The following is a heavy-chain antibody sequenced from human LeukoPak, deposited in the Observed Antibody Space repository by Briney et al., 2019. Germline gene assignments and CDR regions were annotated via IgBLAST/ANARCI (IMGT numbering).Heavy chain of an antibody. D-gene: IGHD6-6*01. V-gene: IGHV3-21*01. CDR3: ARGREGIAARWWVEEPRWYFFDP. J-gene: IGHJ5*02. CDR2: ISRSSSYI. CDR1: GFTFGSYT. Sequence: PGGSLRLSCAASGFTFGSYTMNWVRQAPGKGLEWVSSISRSSSYIYYADSVKGRFTISRDNAMNSLDLQMNSLRAEDTAVYYCARGREGIAARWWVEEPRWYFFDPWGQGTLVTVSS.